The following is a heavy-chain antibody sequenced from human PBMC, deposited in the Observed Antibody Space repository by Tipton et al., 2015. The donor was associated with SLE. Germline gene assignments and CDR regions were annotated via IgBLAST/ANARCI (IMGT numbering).Heavy chain of an antibody. Sequence: TLSLTCAVYGGSFSGYYWSWIRQPPGKGLEWIGEINHSGSTNYNPSLKSRVTISVDTSKNQFSLKLSSVTAADTAVYYCARGPYSPYIWSQGTMVTVSS. CDR1: GGSFSGYY. V-gene: IGHV4-34*01. CDR2: INHSGST. D-gene: IGHD6-13*01. J-gene: IGHJ3*02. CDR3: ARGPYSPYI.